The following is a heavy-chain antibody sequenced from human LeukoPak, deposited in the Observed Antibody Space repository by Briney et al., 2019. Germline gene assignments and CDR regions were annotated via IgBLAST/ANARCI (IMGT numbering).Heavy chain of an antibody. CDR1: GFTFDDYT. D-gene: IGHD5-18*01. V-gene: IGHV3-43*01. Sequence: PGGSLRLSCAASGFTFDDYTMPWVRQAPGKGLEWVSLISWDGGSTYYADSVKGRFTISRDNSKNSLYLQMNSLRTENTALYYCAKDMDTAMAYYYYGMDVWGQGTTVTVSS. CDR3: AKDMDTAMAYYYYGMDV. J-gene: IGHJ6*02. CDR2: ISWDGGST.